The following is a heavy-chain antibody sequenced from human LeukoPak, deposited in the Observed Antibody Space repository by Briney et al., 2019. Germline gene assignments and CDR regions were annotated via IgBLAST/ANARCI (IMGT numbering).Heavy chain of an antibody. CDR3: ARPVVLGAYLRGAYYFDS. D-gene: IGHD3-16*01. CDR1: GFTVSSNY. J-gene: IGHJ4*02. CDR2: IYSGGVT. Sequence: GGSLRLSCAASGFTVSSNYMSWVRQAPGKGLEWVSLIYSGGVTYYADSVKGRFIISRDNSKNTLYLQMNSLRVEDTAVYYCARPVVLGAYLRGAYYFDSWGQGTLATVSS. V-gene: IGHV3-53*01.